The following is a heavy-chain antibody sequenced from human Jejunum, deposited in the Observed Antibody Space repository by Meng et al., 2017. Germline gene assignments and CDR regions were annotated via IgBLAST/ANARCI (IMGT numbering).Heavy chain of an antibody. J-gene: IGHJ6*02. D-gene: IGHD3-10*01. CDR2: MNPDGSQK. V-gene: IGHV3-7*01. CDR1: GFTFRSYW. CDR3: AREYYSSVDY. Sequence: GESLKISCAASGFTFRSYWMSWVRQAPGKGLEWVAFMNPDGSQKYYVDAVRGRFTISRDNAKNSLYLQMNSLRAEDAAVYYCAREYYSSVDYWGQGTTVTVSS.